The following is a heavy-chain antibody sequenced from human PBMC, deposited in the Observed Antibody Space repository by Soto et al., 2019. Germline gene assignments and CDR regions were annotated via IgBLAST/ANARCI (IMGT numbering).Heavy chain of an antibody. J-gene: IGHJ4*02. CDR2: ISGSGGST. V-gene: IGHV3-23*01. Sequence: RGSLRLSCAASGFTFSSYAMSWVRQAPGKGLEWVSAISGSGGSTYYADSVKGRFTISRDNSKNTLYLQMNSLRAEDTAVYYCAKGGLIWFGEFRHEYYFDYWGQGTLVTVSS. D-gene: IGHD3-10*01. CDR3: AKGGLIWFGEFRHEYYFDY. CDR1: GFTFSSYA.